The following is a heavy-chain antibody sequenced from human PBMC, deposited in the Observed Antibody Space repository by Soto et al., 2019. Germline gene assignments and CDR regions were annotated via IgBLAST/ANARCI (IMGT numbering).Heavy chain of an antibody. CDR3: AREVSRLPDY. D-gene: IGHD6-25*01. CDR1: GFTFSSYA. J-gene: IGHJ4*02. V-gene: IGHV3-30-3*01. CDR2: ISYDGSNK. Sequence: QVQLVESGGGVVQPGRSLRLSCAASGFTFSSYAMHWVRQAPGKGLEWVALISYDGSNKYYADSVKGRFTISRDNSKNRLYLLMNSLRADDTAVYFCAREVSRLPDYWGQRARVTVSS.